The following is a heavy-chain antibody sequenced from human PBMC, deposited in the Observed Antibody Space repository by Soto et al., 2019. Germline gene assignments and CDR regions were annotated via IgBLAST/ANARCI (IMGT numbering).Heavy chain of an antibody. CDR3: AREDDYGYRYINYGLDV. CDR2: ISFDGTKK. D-gene: IGHD4-17*01. V-gene: IGHV3-30-3*01. Sequence: GGSLRLSCAASGFTFNIYALHWVRQAPGKGLEWVAVISFDGTKKYYSDSVKGRFTISRDNLKNTLYLQMNNLRVEDAALYFCAREDDYGYRYINYGLDVWGQGTTVTVSS. CDR1: GFTFNIYA. J-gene: IGHJ6*02.